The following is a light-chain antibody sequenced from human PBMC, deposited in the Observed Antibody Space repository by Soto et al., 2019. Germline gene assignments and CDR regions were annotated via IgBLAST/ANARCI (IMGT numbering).Light chain of an antibody. CDR3: QQFHNLPLT. V-gene: IGKV1-33*01. CDR1: QDIRDD. CDR2: DAS. J-gene: IGKJ4*01. Sequence: IQMTQSPSSLSASVGDRVTITCLASQDIRDDLNWYQQKPGKAPTLLIYDASDVETGVTSRFSGSGSGTEFILTITSLQPEDLATYYCQQFHNLPLTFGGGTKVEIK.